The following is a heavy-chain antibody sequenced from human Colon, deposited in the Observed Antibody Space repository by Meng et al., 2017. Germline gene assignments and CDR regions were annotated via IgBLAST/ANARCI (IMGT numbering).Heavy chain of an antibody. CDR3: ARFYGSGTFEVHDY. CDR1: GGSVSSASYY. CDR2: IHYSGSR. J-gene: IGHJ4*02. D-gene: IGHD3-10*01. V-gene: IGHV4-61*01. Sequence: QVRLQESGPGLVRPSETLSLTCNVSGGSVSSASYYWSWIRQPPGKGLEWIGLIHYSGSRNYNPSLKSRVTMSVDTSKNQVSLRLTSVTAADTAVYYCARFYGSGTFEVHDYWGQGTLVTASS.